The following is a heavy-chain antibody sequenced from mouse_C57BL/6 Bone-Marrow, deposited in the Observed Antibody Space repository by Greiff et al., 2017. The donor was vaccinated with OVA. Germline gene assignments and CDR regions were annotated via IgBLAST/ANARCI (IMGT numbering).Heavy chain of an antibody. D-gene: IGHD4-1*01. Sequence: VQLKESGPGLVKPSQSLSLTCSVTGYSITSGYYWNWIRQFPGNKLEWMGYISYDGSNNYNPSLKNRISITRDTSKNQFFLKLNSVTTEDTATYYCARKDWVFAYWGQGTLVTVSA. CDR3: ARKDWVFAY. J-gene: IGHJ3*01. V-gene: IGHV3-6*01. CDR1: GYSITSGYY. CDR2: ISYDGSN.